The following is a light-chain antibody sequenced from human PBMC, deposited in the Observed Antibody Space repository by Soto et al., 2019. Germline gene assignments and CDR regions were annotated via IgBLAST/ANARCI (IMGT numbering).Light chain of an antibody. CDR2: GAS. V-gene: IGKV3-20*01. J-gene: IGKJ5*01. CDR3: QQYGSSRT. CDR1: QSVNSNY. Sequence: EIVVTQAPGTLSLSPGERATLSCRASQSVNSNYLAWYQQKPGQAPRLLIYGASSRATGIPDRFSGSGSGTDFTLTISRLEPEDFSVYYCQQYGSSRTFGHGTRLEIK.